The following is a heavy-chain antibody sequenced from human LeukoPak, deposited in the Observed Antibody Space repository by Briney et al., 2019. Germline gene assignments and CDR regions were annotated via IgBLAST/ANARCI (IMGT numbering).Heavy chain of an antibody. CDR1: GFTFSSYW. CDR2: INSDGTST. V-gene: IGHV3-74*01. CDR3: ARATLDIVGATRTFDY. D-gene: IGHD2-2*03. J-gene: IGHJ4*02. Sequence: GGSLRLSCAASGFTFSSYWMHWVRQAPGEGLVCVSRINSDGTSTTYADSVKGRFTISRDNARNTLYMQMNSLRAEDTAVYYCARATLDIVGATRTFDYSGQGTLVTVSS.